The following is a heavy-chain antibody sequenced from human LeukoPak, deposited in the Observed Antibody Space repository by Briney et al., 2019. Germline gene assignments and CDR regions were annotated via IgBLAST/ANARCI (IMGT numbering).Heavy chain of an antibody. CDR2: ISSSGSTI. Sequence: PGGSLRLSCAASGFTFSSYEMNWVRQAPGKGLEWVSYISSSGSTIYYADSVKGRFTISRDNAKNSLYLQMNSLRAEDTAVYYCARVGDILTGYCDYWGQGTLVTVSS. D-gene: IGHD3-9*01. CDR3: ARVGDILTGYCDY. V-gene: IGHV3-48*03. CDR1: GFTFSSYE. J-gene: IGHJ4*02.